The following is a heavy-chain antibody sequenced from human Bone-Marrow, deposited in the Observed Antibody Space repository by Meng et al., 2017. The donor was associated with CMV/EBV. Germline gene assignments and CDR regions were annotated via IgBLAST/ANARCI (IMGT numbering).Heavy chain of an antibody. V-gene: IGHV4-34*01. Sequence: GSLRLSCAVYGGSFSGYYWSWIRQPPGKGLEWIGEINHSGSTNYNPSLKSRVTISVDTSKNQFSLKLSSVTAADTAVYYCARDVYYDFWSGYYTGIGYYGMDVWGQGTTVTVSS. CDR1: GGSFSGYY. CDR3: ARDVYYDFWSGYYTGIGYYGMDV. CDR2: INHSGST. J-gene: IGHJ6*02. D-gene: IGHD3-3*01.